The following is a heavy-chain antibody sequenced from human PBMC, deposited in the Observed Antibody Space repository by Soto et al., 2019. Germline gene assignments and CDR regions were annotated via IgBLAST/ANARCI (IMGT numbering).Heavy chain of an antibody. D-gene: IGHD6-19*01. CDR3: AKDWVLGQWLAYSSTYDMDV. CDR1: GFTFSSYA. J-gene: IGHJ6*02. Sequence: PGGSLRLSCAASGFTFSSYAMSWVRQAPGKGLEWVSAISGSGGSTYYADSVKGRFTISRDNSKNTLYLQMNSLRAEDTAVYYCAKDWVLGQWLAYSSTYDMDVWGQGTTLPISS. V-gene: IGHV3-23*01. CDR2: ISGSGGST.